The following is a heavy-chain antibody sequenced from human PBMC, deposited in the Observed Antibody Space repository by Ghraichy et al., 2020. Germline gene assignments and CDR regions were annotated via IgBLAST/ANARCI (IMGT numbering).Heavy chain of an antibody. CDR3: ARHEYSYRWFDT. D-gene: IGHD4-11*01. V-gene: IGHV4-59*08. CDR2: IYYSGGT. Sequence: SETLSLTCSVSGGSISSHYWSWIRQPPGKGLEWIGYIYYSGGTNYNPSLNSRVTISADTSKNQFSLKLRSVTAADAAVYYCARHEYSYRWFDTWGQGTLVTVSS. J-gene: IGHJ5*02. CDR1: GGSISSHY.